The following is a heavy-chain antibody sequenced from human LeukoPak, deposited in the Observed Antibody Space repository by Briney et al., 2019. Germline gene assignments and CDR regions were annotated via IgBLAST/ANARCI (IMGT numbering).Heavy chain of an antibody. CDR2: IYYSGST. D-gene: IGHD6-13*01. J-gene: IGHJ2*01. CDR3: ARVPRQRSSYSSLWYDNWYFDL. CDR1: GGSISSGGFY. V-gene: IGHV4-31*03. Sequence: PSQTLSLTCTVSGGSISSGGFYWSWIRQHPGKGLEWIGYIYYSGSTYYNPSLKSRVTISVDTSKNQFSLKLTSVTAADTAVYYCARVPRQRSSYSSLWYDNWYFDLWGRGTLVTVSS.